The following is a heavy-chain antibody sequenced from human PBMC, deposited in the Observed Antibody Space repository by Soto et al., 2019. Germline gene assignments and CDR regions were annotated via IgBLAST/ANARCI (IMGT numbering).Heavy chain of an antibody. CDR3: TRLEEKVAYAFDI. D-gene: IGHD2-15*01. CDR2: IRSKANSYAT. Sequence: GGSLRLSCAASGFTFSGSAMHWVRQASGKGLEWVGRIRSKANSYATAYAASVKGRFTISRDDSKNTAYLQMNSLKTEDTAVYYCTRLEEKVAYAFDIWGQGTMVTVSS. J-gene: IGHJ3*02. CDR1: GFTFSGSA. V-gene: IGHV3-73*01.